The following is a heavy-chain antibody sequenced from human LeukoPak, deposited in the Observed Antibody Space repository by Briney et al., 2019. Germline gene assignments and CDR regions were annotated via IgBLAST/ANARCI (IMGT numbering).Heavy chain of an antibody. Sequence: PSETLSLTCTVSGGSISSGDYYWSWIRQPPGKGLEWIGYIYYSGSTYYNPSLKSRVTISVDTSKNQFSLKLSSVTAADTAVYYCARRDYDILTGYSDYFDYWGQGTPVTVSS. J-gene: IGHJ4*02. V-gene: IGHV4-30-4*01. CDR1: GGSISSGDYY. D-gene: IGHD3-9*01. CDR2: IYYSGST. CDR3: ARRDYDILTGYSDYFDY.